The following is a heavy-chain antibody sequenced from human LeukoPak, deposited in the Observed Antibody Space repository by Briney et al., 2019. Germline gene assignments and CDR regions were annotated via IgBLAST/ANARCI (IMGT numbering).Heavy chain of an antibody. CDR2: MYPGGTT. CDR1: GGSISSLNL. J-gene: IGHJ4*02. D-gene: IGHD6-19*01. V-gene: IGHV4-4*02. Sequence: PSETLSLTCIVSGGSISSLNLWSWLRQPPGKGLEWIGEMYPGGTTNFNPSLKSRVTILIDKSKNQLSLQLTSVTAADTAVYYCAGLEGRYSTDWFYFFDCWGQGALVTVSS. CDR3: AGLEGRYSTDWFYFFDC.